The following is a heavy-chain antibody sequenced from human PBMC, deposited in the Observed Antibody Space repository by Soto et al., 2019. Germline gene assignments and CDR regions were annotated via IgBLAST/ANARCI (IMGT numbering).Heavy chain of an antibody. CDR3: ARVGFKYEYQLLFWHFDL. D-gene: IGHD2-2*01. CDR1: GFTFSSYA. Sequence: QVQLVESGGGVVQPGRSLRLSCAASGFTFSSYAMHWVRQAPGKGLEWVAVISYDGSNKYYADSVKGRFTISRDNSKNTLYLHMNSLRAEDTAVYYCARVGFKYEYQLLFWHFDLWGRGTLVTVSS. CDR2: ISYDGSNK. J-gene: IGHJ2*01. V-gene: IGHV3-30-3*01.